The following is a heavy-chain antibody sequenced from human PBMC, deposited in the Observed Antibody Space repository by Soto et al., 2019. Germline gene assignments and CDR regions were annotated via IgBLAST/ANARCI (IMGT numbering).Heavy chain of an antibody. V-gene: IGHV4-39*01. CDR1: GGSISSSSYY. D-gene: IGHD6-19*01. CDR2: IYYSGST. Sequence: SETLSLTCTVSGGSISSSSYYWGWIRQPPGKGLEWIGSIYYSGSTYYNPSLKSRVTISVDTSKDQFSLKLSSVTAADTAVYYCASFLYSSGWIRYFDYWGQGTLVTVSS. J-gene: IGHJ4*02. CDR3: ASFLYSSGWIRYFDY.